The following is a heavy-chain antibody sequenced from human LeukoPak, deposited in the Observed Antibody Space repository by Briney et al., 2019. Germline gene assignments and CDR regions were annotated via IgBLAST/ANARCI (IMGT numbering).Heavy chain of an antibody. D-gene: IGHD2-21*01. Sequence: GASVKVSCKASGYTFTNYYIHWVRQAPGQGFEWMGVINPSGGSTSYTQEFQGRATMTRDTSTSTVYMYLSSLRSEDTAVYYCARADPIAVVEAVHFDYWGQGPLATVSS. J-gene: IGHJ4*02. CDR3: ARADPIAVVEAVHFDY. CDR2: INPSGGST. CDR1: GYTFTNYY. V-gene: IGHV1-46*01.